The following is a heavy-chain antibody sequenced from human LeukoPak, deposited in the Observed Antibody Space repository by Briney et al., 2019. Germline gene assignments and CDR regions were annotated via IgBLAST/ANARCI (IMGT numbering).Heavy chain of an antibody. V-gene: IGHV1-18*01. CDR2: ISAYNGNT. D-gene: IGHD3-3*01. CDR1: GGTFSSYA. CDR3: ARGLTIFGVVIAFDI. Sequence: ASVKVSCKASGGTFSSYAISWVRQAPGQGLEWMGWISAYNGNTNYAQKLQGRVTMTTDTSTSTAYMELRSLRSEDTAVYYCARGLTIFGVVIAFDIWGQGTMVTVSS. J-gene: IGHJ3*02.